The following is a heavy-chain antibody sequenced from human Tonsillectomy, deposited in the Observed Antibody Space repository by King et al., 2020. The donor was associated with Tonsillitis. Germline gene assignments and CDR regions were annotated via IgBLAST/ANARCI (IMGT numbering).Heavy chain of an antibody. Sequence: VQLVESGGGLVQPGGSLRLSCIASGFTFSRPNMHWVRQAPGKGLEWVSYITPTNSEYYADSVKGRFTISRDNAKNSLYLQMNSLRDEDTAVYYCASDPIGATQVWGQGTLVTVSS. CDR1: GFTFSRPN. V-gene: IGHV3-48*02. J-gene: IGHJ4*02. CDR2: ITPTNSE. CDR3: ASDPIGATQV. D-gene: IGHD1-26*01.